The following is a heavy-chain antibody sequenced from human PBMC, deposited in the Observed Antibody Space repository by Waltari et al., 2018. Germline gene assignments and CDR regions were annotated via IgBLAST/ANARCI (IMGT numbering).Heavy chain of an antibody. CDR2: IIPILGIA. CDR3: ARGVGRFRDFYFDY. D-gene: IGHD3-10*01. V-gene: IGHV1-69*10. Sequence: QVQLVQSGSEVKKPVSSFKVSCKASVVTFSSYSILWVRQSPGPGLEWMGGIIPILGIANYAQKFQGRVTITADKSTSTAYMELSSLRSEDTAVYYCARGVGRFRDFYFDYWGQGTLVTVSS. CDR1: VVTFSSYS. J-gene: IGHJ4*02.